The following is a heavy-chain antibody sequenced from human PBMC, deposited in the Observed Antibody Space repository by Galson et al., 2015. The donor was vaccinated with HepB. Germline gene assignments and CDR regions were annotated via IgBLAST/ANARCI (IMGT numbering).Heavy chain of an antibody. V-gene: IGHV1-3*01. D-gene: IGHD2/OR15-2a*01. CDR1: GYTFTSYA. Sequence: SVKVSCKASGYTFTSYAMHWVRQAPGQRLEWMGWINAGNGNTKYSQKFQGRVTITRDTSASTAYMELSSLRSEDTAVYYCARVRISIDKYGMDVWGQGTTVTVSS. CDR2: INAGNGNT. CDR3: ARVRISIDKYGMDV. J-gene: IGHJ6*02.